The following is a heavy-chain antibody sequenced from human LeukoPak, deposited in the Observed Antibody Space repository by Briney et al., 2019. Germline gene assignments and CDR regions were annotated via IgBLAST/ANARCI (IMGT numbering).Heavy chain of an antibody. Sequence: SETLSLTCTVSGGSISSYYWSWIRQPPGKGLEWIGYIYYSGSTNYNPSLKSRVTISVDTSKNQFSLKLSSVTAADTAVYYCARDLGLIYGDYDWFDPWGQGTLVTVSS. V-gene: IGHV4-59*01. CDR1: GGSISSYY. D-gene: IGHD4-17*01. CDR2: IYYSGST. CDR3: ARDLGLIYGDYDWFDP. J-gene: IGHJ5*02.